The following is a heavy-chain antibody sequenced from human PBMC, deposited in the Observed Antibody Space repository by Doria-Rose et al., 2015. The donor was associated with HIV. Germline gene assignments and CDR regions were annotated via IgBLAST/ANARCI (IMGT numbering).Heavy chain of an antibody. V-gene: IGHV4-38-2*02. CDR2: IFHSGST. Sequence: QVQLQESGPGLVKSSETLALTCTVSGFSISNGYYWGWIRQPPGKGLEVIGSIFHSGSTEYSAPPKGRGAWPVDTPKNPSSLRLRFVTAADTAVYYCVRITSGWNYFFDNWGQGTLVTVSS. J-gene: IGHJ4*02. CDR1: GFSISNGYY. D-gene: IGHD6-19*01. CDR3: VRITSGWNYFFDN.